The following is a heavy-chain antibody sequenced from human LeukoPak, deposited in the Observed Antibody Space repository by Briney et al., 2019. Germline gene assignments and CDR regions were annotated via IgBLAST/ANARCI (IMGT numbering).Heavy chain of an antibody. CDR2: TSSDGNIK. CDR3: ARDPVPATARHFDY. D-gene: IGHD1-1*01. V-gene: IGHV3-30-3*01. Sequence: PGGSLRLSCAASGFTFSSYAMHWVRQAPGKGLEWVAVTSSDGNIKYYADSVKGRFTISRDNSKNTLYLQMNSLRGEDTGVYYCARDPVPATARHFDYRGQGTLVTVSS. CDR1: GFTFSSYA. J-gene: IGHJ4*02.